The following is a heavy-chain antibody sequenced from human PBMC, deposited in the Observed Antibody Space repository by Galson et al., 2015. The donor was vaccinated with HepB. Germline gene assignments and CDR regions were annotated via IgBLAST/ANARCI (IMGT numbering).Heavy chain of an antibody. J-gene: IGHJ4*02. CDR2: IWFDGSNK. D-gene: IGHD4-17*01. Sequence: LRLSCAASGFTFSSYGMHWVRQAPGKGLEWVATIWFDGSNKYYADSVKGRFTISRDNSKNTLYVQVHSLGAEDTAVYYCARGGDGDLYYFDYWGQGTLVTVSS. V-gene: IGHV3-33*08. CDR1: GFTFSSYG. CDR3: ARGGDGDLYYFDY.